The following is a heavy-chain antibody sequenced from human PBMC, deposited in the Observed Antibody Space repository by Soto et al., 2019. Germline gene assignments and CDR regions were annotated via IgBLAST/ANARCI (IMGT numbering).Heavy chain of an antibody. Sequence: SETLSLTCTVSGASITTYYWSWIRQPPGKGLEWIGYISYSGSTDYNPSLKSRVTISFDASKNQFSLKLSSVTAADTAVYYCARARKYYGSGSRYWYFDLWGRGTLVTVSS. V-gene: IGHV4-59*12. CDR2: ISYSGST. CDR3: ARARKYYGSGSRYWYFDL. CDR1: GASITTYY. J-gene: IGHJ2*01. D-gene: IGHD3-10*01.